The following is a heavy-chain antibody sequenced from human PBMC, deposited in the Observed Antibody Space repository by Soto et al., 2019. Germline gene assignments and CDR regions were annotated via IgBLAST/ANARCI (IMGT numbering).Heavy chain of an antibody. CDR1: SGSISSNTYY. CDR2: ISYSGST. CDR3: ARLGPLNWAPRVDC. V-gene: IGHV4-39*01. Sequence: KPSDTMSLTCAVSSGSISSNTYYWGWIRQPPGKGLEWIGSISYSGSTYYNPSLKSRVTISLDTSKNQFSLRLSSLTAADTAVYYCARLGPLNWAPRVDCWGQGTLVTVSS. D-gene: IGHD7-27*01. J-gene: IGHJ4*02.